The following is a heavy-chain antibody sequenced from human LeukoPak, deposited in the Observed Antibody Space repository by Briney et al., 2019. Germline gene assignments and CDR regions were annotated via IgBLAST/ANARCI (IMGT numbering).Heavy chain of an antibody. V-gene: IGHV3-30*04. J-gene: IGHJ4*02. D-gene: IGHD3-3*01. CDR2: VSYDGSNK. CDR3: ARDGGFTIPAETGFDY. CDR1: GFTFSSYA. Sequence: GGSLRLSCAASGFTFSSYAMHWVRQAPGKGLEWVAVVSYDGSNKYYADSVKGRFTISRDNSKNTLYLQMNSLRAEDTAVYYCARDGGFTIPAETGFDYWGQGTLVTVSS.